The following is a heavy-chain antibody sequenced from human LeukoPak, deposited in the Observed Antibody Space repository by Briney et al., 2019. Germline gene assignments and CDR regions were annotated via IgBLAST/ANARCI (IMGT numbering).Heavy chain of an antibody. D-gene: IGHD5-18*01. CDR2: INPNSGGT. V-gene: IGHV1-2*02. CDR1: GYTFTGYY. J-gene: IGHJ4*02. Sequence: ASVKVSCKASGYTFTGYYMHWVRQAPGQGLEWMGWINPNSGGTNYAQKFQGRVTMTRDTSISTAYMELSRLRSDDTAVYYCARAGPDTAMVTGLDYWGQGTLVTVSS. CDR3: ARAGPDTAMVTGLDY.